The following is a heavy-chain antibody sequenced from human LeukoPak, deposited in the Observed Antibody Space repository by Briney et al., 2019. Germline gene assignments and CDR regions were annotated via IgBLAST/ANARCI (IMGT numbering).Heavy chain of an antibody. CDR1: GFTFRSYS. Sequence: TGGSLRLSCEASGFTFRSYSMNWVRQAPGKGLEWISYISRSTNSISYADSVKGRFTIPRDNAKNSLFLQVNNLRDEDTAVYYCARDRGPGIKPAGTVGMDVWGQGTTVTASS. D-gene: IGHD6-13*01. J-gene: IGHJ6*02. CDR3: ARDRGPGIKPAGTVGMDV. CDR2: ISRSTNSI. V-gene: IGHV3-48*02.